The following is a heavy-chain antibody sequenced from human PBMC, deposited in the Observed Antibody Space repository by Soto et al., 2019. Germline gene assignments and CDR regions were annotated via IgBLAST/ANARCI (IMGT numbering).Heavy chain of an antibody. V-gene: IGHV3-23*01. CDR1: GFNFKKFA. J-gene: IGHJ4*02. Sequence: GGSLRLSCVASGFNFKKFAMAWFRQAAGEGLEWVSGISCCGGSASYADSVKGRFSIARDDSKNTVSLQLNSLRVEDTAQYYCAKADGQQWLIPHLDNWXQGTLVTVSS. D-gene: IGHD6-19*01. CDR2: ISCCGGSA. CDR3: AKADGQQWLIPHLDN.